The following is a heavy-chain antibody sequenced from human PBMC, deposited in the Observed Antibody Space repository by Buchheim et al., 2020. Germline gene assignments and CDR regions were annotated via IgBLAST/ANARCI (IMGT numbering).Heavy chain of an antibody. CDR1: GGSISSSNW. CDR2: IYHSGTT. CDR3: ANRIATRAEWFDP. D-gene: IGHD6-6*01. Sequence: QVQLQESGPGLVKPSGTLSLTCAVSGGSISSSNWWSWVRQPPGKGLEWIGEIYHSGTTNYNPSLKSRVTRSAEQSKKQVALKLTSVTASDTAVYYCANRIATRAEWFDPWGQGTL. V-gene: IGHV4-4*02. J-gene: IGHJ5*02.